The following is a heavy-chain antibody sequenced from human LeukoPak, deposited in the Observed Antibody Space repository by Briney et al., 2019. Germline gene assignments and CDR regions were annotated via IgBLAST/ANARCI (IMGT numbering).Heavy chain of an antibody. CDR2: IYYSGST. J-gene: IGHJ5*02. V-gene: IGHV4-39*01. CDR1: GGSISSSSYY. CDR3: ARLGVAVTTA. D-gene: IGHD2-21*02. Sequence: SETLSLTCTVSGGSISSSSYYWGWIRQPPGKGLEWIGSIYYSGSTYYNPSLKSRVTISVDTSKNQFSLKLSSVTAADTAVYYCARLGVAVTTAWGQGTLVTVSS.